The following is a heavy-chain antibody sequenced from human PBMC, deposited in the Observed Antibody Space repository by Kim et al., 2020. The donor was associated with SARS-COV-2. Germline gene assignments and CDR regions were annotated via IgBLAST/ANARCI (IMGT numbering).Heavy chain of an antibody. CDR1: GGSISSYY. J-gene: IGHJ5*02. V-gene: IGHV4-4*07. CDR2: IYTSGST. Sequence: SETLSLTCTVSGGSISSYYWSWIRQPAGKGLEWIGRIYTSGSTNYNPSLKSRVTMSVDTSKNQFSLKLSSVTAADTAVYYCARVAGYCSSTSCYMGWFDPWGQGTLVTVSS. CDR3: ARVAGYCSSTSCYMGWFDP. D-gene: IGHD2-2*01.